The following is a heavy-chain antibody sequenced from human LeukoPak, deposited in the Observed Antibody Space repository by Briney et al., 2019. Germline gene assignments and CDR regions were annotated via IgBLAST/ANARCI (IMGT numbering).Heavy chain of an antibody. CDR3: ARDLEITTLPYYYYYYMDV. D-gene: IGHD4-11*01. Sequence: ASVKVSCKASGYTFTSYGISWVRQAPGQGLEWMGWISAYNGNTNYAQKLQGRVTMTTDTSTSTAYLELRSLRSDDTAVYYGARDLEITTLPYYYYYYMDVWGKGTTVTVSS. CDR2: ISAYNGNT. J-gene: IGHJ6*03. V-gene: IGHV1-18*01. CDR1: GYTFTSYG.